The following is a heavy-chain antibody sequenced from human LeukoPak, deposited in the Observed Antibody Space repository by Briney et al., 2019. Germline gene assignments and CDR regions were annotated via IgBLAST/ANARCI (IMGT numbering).Heavy chain of an antibody. Sequence: PSQTLSLTCAVSGGSISSGGYSWSWIRQPPGKGLEWIGYIYHSGSTYYNPSLKSRVTISVDRSKNQFSLKLSSVTAADTAVYYCARGGEDYGDKIAERRTFDYWGQGTLVTVSS. D-gene: IGHD4-17*01. V-gene: IGHV4-30-2*01. CDR1: GGSISSGGYS. CDR3: ARGGEDYGDKIAERRTFDY. CDR2: IYHSGST. J-gene: IGHJ4*02.